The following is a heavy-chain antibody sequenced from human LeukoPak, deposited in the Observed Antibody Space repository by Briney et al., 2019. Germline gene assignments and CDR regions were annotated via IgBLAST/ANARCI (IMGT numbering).Heavy chain of an antibody. CDR3: ARGPTDYYDSSGYSSNYYYFMDV. CDR2: INSDGSSR. CDR1: GFTFSSYW. V-gene: IGHV3-74*01. J-gene: IGHJ6*03. D-gene: IGHD3-22*01. Sequence: GGSLRLSCAASGFTFSSYWMHWVRQAPGKGLVWVSRINSDGSSRNYADSVKGRFTISRDNAKNTLYLQMNSLRAEDTAVYYCARGPTDYYDSSGYSSNYYYFMDVWGKGTTVTIS.